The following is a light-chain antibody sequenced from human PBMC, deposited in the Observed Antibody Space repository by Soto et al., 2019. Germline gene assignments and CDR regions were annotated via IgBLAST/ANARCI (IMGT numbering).Light chain of an antibody. V-gene: IGKV1-39*01. CDR3: QQSYRTLRT. CDR2: ASS. Sequence: DIEMTQSPSSLSASVGERASITCRASQRISTSLNWYQQKPGKPPKLLIYASSSWQSGVPSRFSGSGSGTDFTLTISSLQAEDVATYYCQQSYRTLRTFGQGTKVDIK. J-gene: IGKJ1*01. CDR1: QRISTS.